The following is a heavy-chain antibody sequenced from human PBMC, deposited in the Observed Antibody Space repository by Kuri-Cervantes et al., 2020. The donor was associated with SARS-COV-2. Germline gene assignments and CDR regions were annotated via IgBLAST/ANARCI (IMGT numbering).Heavy chain of an antibody. Sequence: SETLSLTCTVSGGSISSGDYYWGWIRQPPGKGLEWIGSIYYSGSTYYNPSLKSRVTISVDTSKNQFSLKLSSVTAADTAVYYCARKGLRSGYLNWGQGTLVTVSS. J-gene: IGHJ4*02. CDR2: IYYSGST. V-gene: IGHV4-39*07. D-gene: IGHD3-3*01. CDR1: GGSISSGDYY. CDR3: ARKGLRSGYLN.